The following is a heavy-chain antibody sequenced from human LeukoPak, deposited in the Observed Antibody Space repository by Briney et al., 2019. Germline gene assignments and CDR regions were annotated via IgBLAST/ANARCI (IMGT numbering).Heavy chain of an antibody. CDR2: INHSGST. V-gene: IGHV4-34*01. CDR1: GGSFSGYY. J-gene: IGHJ6*03. Sequence: SETPSLTCAVYGGSFSGYYWSWIRQPPGKGLEWIGEINHSGSTNYNPSLKSRVTISVDTSKNQFSLKLSSVTAADTAVYYCARDRRGGSYLFCYYYYYMDVWGKGTTVTVSS. D-gene: IGHD2-21*02. CDR3: ARDRRGGSYLFCYYYYYMDV.